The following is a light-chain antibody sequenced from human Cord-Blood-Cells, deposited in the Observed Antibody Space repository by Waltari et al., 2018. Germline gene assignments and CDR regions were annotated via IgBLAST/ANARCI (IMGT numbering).Light chain of an antibody. CDR3: QQYYSTPYT. J-gene: IGKJ2*01. Sequence: DIVMTQSPDSLAVSLGERATINCKSSQSVLYSSNNKNYLAWYQQKPGQPPKPLIYWAATREFGVPDRFSGSGSVTDFTLTISSLQAEDVAVYYCQQYYSTPYTFGQGTKLEIK. CDR1: QSVLYSSNNKNY. CDR2: WAA. V-gene: IGKV4-1*01.